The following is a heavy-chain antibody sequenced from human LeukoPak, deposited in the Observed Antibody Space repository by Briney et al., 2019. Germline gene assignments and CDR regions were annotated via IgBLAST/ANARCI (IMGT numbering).Heavy chain of an antibody. D-gene: IGHD5-24*01. CDR3: AREKSVEMATMAFDY. CDR2: INPSGGST. Sequence: ASVKVSCKASGYTFTSYYMHWVRQAPGQGLEWMGIINPSGGSTSYAQKFQGRVTMTRDTSTSIVYMELSSLRSEDTAVYYCAREKSVEMATMAFDYWGQGTLVTVSS. J-gene: IGHJ4*02. CDR1: GYTFTSYY. V-gene: IGHV1-46*01.